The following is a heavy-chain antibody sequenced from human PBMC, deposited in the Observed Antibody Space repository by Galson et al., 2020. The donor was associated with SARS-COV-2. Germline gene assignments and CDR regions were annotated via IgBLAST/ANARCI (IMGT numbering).Heavy chain of an antibody. V-gene: IGHV3-23*01. Sequence: GESLKISCATYGFIFSNYAISWVRQAPGKGLEWVSTISGSGGTTFYADSVKGRFTISRDYSKNTLYLQMDSLRAEDTAVYYYAKTGGSFYDSSGFYVFDYWGQGTLVTVSS. D-gene: IGHD3-22*01. CDR1: GFIFSNYA. CDR3: AKTGGSFYDSSGFYVFDY. J-gene: IGHJ4*02. CDR2: ISGSGGTT.